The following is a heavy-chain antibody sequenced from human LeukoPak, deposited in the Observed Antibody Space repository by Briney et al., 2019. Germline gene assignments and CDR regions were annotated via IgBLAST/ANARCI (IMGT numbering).Heavy chain of an antibody. J-gene: IGHJ4*02. V-gene: IGHV1-18*01. CDR2: ISAYNGNT. CDR1: GYTFTSYG. D-gene: IGHD3-10*01. Sequence: ASVKVSCKASGYTFTSYGISWVRQAPGQGLEWMGWISAYNGNTNYAQKLQGRVTMTTDTSTSTAYMELRSLRSDDTAVYYCARDPGRYGSGSRGDYWGQGTLVTVSS. CDR3: ARDPGRYGSGSRGDY.